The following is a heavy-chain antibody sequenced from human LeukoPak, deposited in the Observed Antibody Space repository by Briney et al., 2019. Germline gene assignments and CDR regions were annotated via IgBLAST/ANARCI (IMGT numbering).Heavy chain of an antibody. D-gene: IGHD3-10*01. CDR2: IRYDGSHK. CDR3: ARDGLLLWFGEPSGLLDY. Sequence: GGSLRLSCAASGFTFSSYGMHWVRQAPGRGLEWVAYIRYDGSHKYYIDSVKGRFTISRDNSKNTLYLQMNSLRAEDTAVYYCARDGLLLWFGEPSGLLDYWGQGTLVTVSS. J-gene: IGHJ4*02. CDR1: GFTFSSYG. V-gene: IGHV3-30*02.